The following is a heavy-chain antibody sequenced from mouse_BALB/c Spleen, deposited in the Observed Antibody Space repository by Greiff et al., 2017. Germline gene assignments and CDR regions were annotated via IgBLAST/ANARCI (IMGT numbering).Heavy chain of an antibody. J-gene: IGHJ4*01. CDR1: GFSLTSYG. D-gene: IGHD1-1*01. CDR3: ARTYGSSYPYAMDY. CDR2: IWSGGST. Sequence: VKLVESGPGLVQPSQSLSITCTVSGFSLTSYGVHWVRQSPGKGLEWLGVIWSGGSTDYNAAFISRLSISKDNSKSQVFFKMNSLQANDTAIYYCARTYGSSYPYAMDYWGQGTSVTVSS. V-gene: IGHV2-2*02.